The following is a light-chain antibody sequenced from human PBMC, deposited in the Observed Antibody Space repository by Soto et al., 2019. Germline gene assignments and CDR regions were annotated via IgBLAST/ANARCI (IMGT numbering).Light chain of an antibody. CDR2: DGA. Sequence: FARSQTVSASYSLGLSITHACTGTSSNVGGSNFVSWCQQDPGKPTKRIINDGAHRPSGVSNRVSCSKSGSTASLIISRLQTEDQADHYSVSHNSSTTYVFASGTTVT. V-gene: IGLV2-14*03. CDR3: VSHNSSTTYV. CDR1: SSNVGGSNF. J-gene: IGLJ1*01.